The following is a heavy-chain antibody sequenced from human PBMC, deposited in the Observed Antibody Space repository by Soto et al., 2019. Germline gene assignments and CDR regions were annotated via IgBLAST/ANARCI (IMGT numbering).Heavy chain of an antibody. CDR1: GYTFTSYD. V-gene: IGHV1-8*01. J-gene: IGHJ6*03. D-gene: IGHD3-3*01. Sequence: ASVKVSCKASGYTFTSYDINWVRQATGQGLEWMGWMNPNSGNTGYAQTFQGRVTMTRNTPISTAYMERSSLRSEDTAVYYCARGLLWERFLEWLFQDGPGGYYYYMDVWGKGTTVTVSS. CDR3: ARGLLWERFLEWLFQDGPGGYYYYMDV. CDR2: MNPNSGNT.